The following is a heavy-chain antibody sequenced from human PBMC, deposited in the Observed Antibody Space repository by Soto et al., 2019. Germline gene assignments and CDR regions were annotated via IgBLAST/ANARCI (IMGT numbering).Heavy chain of an antibody. CDR3: AREMLVTTGYYFDY. Sequence: QVQLVESGGGVVQPGRSLRLSCAASGFTFSSYGMHWVRQAPGKGLEWVAVIWYDGSNKYYADSVKGRFTISRDNSKTTLYLQMNSLRAEDTAVYYCAREMLVTTGYYFDYWGQGTLVTVSS. D-gene: IGHD4-4*01. J-gene: IGHJ4*02. CDR2: IWYDGSNK. V-gene: IGHV3-33*01. CDR1: GFTFSSYG.